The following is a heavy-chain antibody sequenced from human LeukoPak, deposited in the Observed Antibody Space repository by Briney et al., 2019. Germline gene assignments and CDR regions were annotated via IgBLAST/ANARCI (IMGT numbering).Heavy chain of an antibody. D-gene: IGHD6-6*01. Sequence: GGSLRLSCAASGFTFSSYWMSWVRQAPGKGLEWVANVKQDGSEKYYVDSVRGRFTISRENARNSLYLQMNSLRAEDTAVYYCARVRPHPIIDVWGKGTTVTVSS. J-gene: IGHJ6*03. V-gene: IGHV3-7*01. CDR3: ARVRPHPIIDV. CDR2: VKQDGSEK. CDR1: GFTFSSYW.